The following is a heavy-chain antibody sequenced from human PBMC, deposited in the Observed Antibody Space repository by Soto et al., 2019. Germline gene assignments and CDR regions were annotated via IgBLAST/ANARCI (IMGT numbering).Heavy chain of an antibody. Sequence: SETLSLTCAVSGGSISSGGYSWSWIRHPPGKGLEWIGYIYHSGSTYYNPSLKSRVTISVDRSKNQFSLKLTALTAADKAVYYCARVPDLCGQGTFVPVSS. CDR3: ARVPDL. J-gene: IGHJ5*02. CDR2: IYHSGST. V-gene: IGHV4-30-2*01. CDR1: GGSISSGGYS.